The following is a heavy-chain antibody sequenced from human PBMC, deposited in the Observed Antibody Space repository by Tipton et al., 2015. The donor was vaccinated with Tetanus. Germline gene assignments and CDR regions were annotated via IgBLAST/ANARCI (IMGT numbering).Heavy chain of an antibody. CDR3: ARGRGLGPHEYFEH. CDR1: GYTFTHYG. D-gene: IGHD3/OR15-3a*01. CDR2: ISPFNENV. Sequence: QLVQSGAEVKKPGASVKVSCKASGYTFTHYGVNWVRQAPGQGLECTGWISPFNENVNYAEKFRGRLTMTTDRSTGTVSMDLRSLKSADTAIYYCARGRGLGPHEYFEHWGQGTLVTVSS. V-gene: IGHV1-18*01. J-gene: IGHJ5*02.